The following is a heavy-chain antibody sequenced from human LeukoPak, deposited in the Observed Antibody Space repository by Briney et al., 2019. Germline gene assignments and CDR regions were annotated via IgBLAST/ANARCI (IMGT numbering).Heavy chain of an antibody. D-gene: IGHD6-19*01. CDR1: GFTFSSYG. CDR2: ISYDGTNK. CDR3: ARVELYASGWYGSIDY. V-gene: IGHV3-30*03. Sequence: PGGSLRLSCAASGFTFSSYGMHWVRQAPGKGLEWVAVISYDGTNKYCADSVKGRFTISRDNSKNTLYLQMDSLRTEDTAVYYCARVELYASGWYGSIDYWGRGTLVAVSS. J-gene: IGHJ4*02.